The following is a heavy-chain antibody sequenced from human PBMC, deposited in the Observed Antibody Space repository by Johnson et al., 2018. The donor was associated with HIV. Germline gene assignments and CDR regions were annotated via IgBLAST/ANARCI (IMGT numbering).Heavy chain of an antibody. D-gene: IGHD2-15*01. Sequence: VQLVESGGGLIQQGGSLRLSCAASGFTVSSNYMSWVRQAPGKGLEWVSVIYSGVSPYYANSVKGRLSISMDGAKNTLYLQMNSLRAGDTVVYYCAREGIYCTGGRCYVAAFDIWGQGTKVTVSS. CDR1: GFTVSSNY. J-gene: IGHJ3*02. CDR2: IYSGVSP. CDR3: AREGIYCTGGRCYVAAFDI. V-gene: IGHV3-53*01.